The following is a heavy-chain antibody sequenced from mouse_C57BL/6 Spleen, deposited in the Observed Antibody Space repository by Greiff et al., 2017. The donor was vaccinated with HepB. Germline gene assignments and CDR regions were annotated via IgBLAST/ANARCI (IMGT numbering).Heavy chain of an antibody. Sequence: VQLQQSGPELVKPGASVKISCKASGYSFTDYNMNWVKQSNGKSLEWIGVINPNYGTTSYNQKFKGKATLTVDQSSSTAYMQLNSLTSEDSAVYYCSSSGPYYGYDDSGALDYWGQGTSVTVSS. CDR1: GYSFTDYN. D-gene: IGHD2-2*01. V-gene: IGHV1-39*01. CDR3: SSSGPYYGYDDSGALDY. J-gene: IGHJ4*01. CDR2: INPNYGTT.